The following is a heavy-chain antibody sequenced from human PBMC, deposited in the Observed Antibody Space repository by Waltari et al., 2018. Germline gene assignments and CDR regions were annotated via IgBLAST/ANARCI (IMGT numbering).Heavy chain of an antibody. CDR2: ISGYNGNT. CDR3: ARPSSRGHSGYDSGDMEY. CDR1: GYTFSNFG. J-gene: IGHJ4*02. Sequence: VKVSCKASGYTFSNFGISWLRQARGQGLEWMGWISGYNGNTLYAKKVRDRLTMTTDTSATTAYMELSSLRSDDTAVYYCARPSSRGHSGYDSGDMEYWGQGTLVSVSS. D-gene: IGHD5-12*01. V-gene: IGHV1-18*01.